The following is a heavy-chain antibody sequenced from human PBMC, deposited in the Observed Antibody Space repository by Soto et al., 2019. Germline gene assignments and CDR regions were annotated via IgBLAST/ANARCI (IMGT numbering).Heavy chain of an antibody. V-gene: IGHV4-59*08. CDR1: DDSISSYY. CDR3: ARRFVDNYDILTDAIHI. Sequence: SETLSLACTVSDDSISSYYWSWIRQPPGKGLEWIGYISYTGSTNSNPSLKSRVSISVDTSKNQFSLKLTSVTAADTAVYFCARRFVDNYDILTDAIHIWGPAIMVT. D-gene: IGHD3-9*01. J-gene: IGHJ3*02. CDR2: ISYTGST.